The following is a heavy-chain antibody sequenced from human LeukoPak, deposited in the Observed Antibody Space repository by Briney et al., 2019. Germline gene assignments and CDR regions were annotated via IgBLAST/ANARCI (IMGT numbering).Heavy chain of an antibody. CDR1: GYTFTVYH. V-gene: IGHV1-2*02. Sequence: ASVKVSCKASGYTFTVYHMHWVRQAPGQGLEWMGWINPNSGGTNYAQKFQGRVTMTRDTSISTAYMELSRLRSEDTAVYYCARYGIQLWLHGMDVWGQGTTVTVSS. J-gene: IGHJ6*02. CDR2: INPNSGGT. D-gene: IGHD5-18*01. CDR3: ARYGIQLWLHGMDV.